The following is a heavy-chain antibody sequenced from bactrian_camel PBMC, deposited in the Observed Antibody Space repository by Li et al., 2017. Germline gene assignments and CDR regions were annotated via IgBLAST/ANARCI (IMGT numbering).Heavy chain of an antibody. CDR2: IYTVTGST. CDR3: AAEGTRGPFHADCFTSYEYTY. J-gene: IGHJ4*01. Sequence: DVQLVESGGGSVPFGGSLKLSCVASPYPGSDYSMGWFRQAPRKQREGIAAIYTVTGSTAYADSVKGRFTISQDTARNTVYLQMDNLKPEDTAMYYCAAEGTRGPFHADCFTSYEYTYWGRGTQVTVS. CDR1: PYPGSDYS. D-gene: IGHD3*01. V-gene: IGHV3S40*01.